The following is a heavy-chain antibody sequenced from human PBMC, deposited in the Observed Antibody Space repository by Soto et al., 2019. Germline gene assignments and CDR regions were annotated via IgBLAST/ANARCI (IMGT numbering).Heavy chain of an antibody. Sequence: EVQLLESGGDLVQPGGSLRLSCATSGFTFSNFAMAWFRQAPWRGLEWASEILSGGNTFYADSMKGRITISRDNSKNTLYLQMNSLRVDDTALYYCAKDRQPDGIWTFDSWGQGTLVTVSS. CDR3: AKDRQPDGIWTFDS. CDR2: ILSGGNT. V-gene: IGHV3-23*01. CDR1: GFTFSNFA. D-gene: IGHD2-8*01. J-gene: IGHJ4*02.